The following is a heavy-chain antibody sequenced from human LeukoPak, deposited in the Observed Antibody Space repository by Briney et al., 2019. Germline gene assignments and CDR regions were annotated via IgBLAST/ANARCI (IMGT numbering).Heavy chain of an antibody. CDR2: ISSTGYTI. D-gene: IGHD3-22*01. V-gene: IGHV3-11*04. CDR3: ARVPNFHDSSGHYLTGYFDL. Sequence: GGSLRLSCAASGFTFSERYMSWIRQAPRKGLEWISDISSTGYTINYADSVKGRFTIFKDNAQNSLHLQMNSLRAEDTAVYYCARVPNFHDSSGHYLTGYFDLWGRGTLVTVSS. CDR1: GFTFSERY. J-gene: IGHJ2*01.